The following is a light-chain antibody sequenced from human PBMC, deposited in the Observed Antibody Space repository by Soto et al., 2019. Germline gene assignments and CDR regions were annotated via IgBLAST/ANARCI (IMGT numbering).Light chain of an antibody. V-gene: IGLV4-60*02. Sequence: QLVLTQSSSASASLGSSVKLTCTLSSGHSSYIIAWHQQQPGKAPRYLMKLEGSGSYNKGSGVPDRFSGSSSGADRYLTSSNLQFEDEAEYYCETWDSNTRVFGGGTKLTVL. CDR1: SGHSSYI. J-gene: IGLJ2*01. CDR3: ETWDSNTRV. CDR2: LEGSGSY.